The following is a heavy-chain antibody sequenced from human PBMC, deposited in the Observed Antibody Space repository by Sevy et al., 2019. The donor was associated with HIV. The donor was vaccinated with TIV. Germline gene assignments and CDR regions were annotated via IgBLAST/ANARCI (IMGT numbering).Heavy chain of an antibody. Sequence: GGSLRLSCAASGFTFSSYGMHWVRQAPGKGLEWVAVISYDGSNKYYADSVKGRFTISRDNSKNTLYLQMNSLRAEDTAVYYCAKDPNYGSGSYGTDYWGQRTLVTVSS. J-gene: IGHJ4*02. CDR1: GFTFSSYG. V-gene: IGHV3-30*18. CDR2: ISYDGSNK. D-gene: IGHD3-10*01. CDR3: AKDPNYGSGSYGTDY.